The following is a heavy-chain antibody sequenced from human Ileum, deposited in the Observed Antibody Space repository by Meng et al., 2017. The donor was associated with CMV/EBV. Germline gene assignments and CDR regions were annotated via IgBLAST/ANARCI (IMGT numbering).Heavy chain of an antibody. J-gene: IGHJ4*02. Sequence: GESLKISCAASGFTFRSSWMSWVRQAPGKGLEWVANINDDGTWSQYVDSVKGRFIISRDNAQNSLYLQMNSLRVDDTAMYFCEGGDGYWGRGNLVTGAS. CDR1: GFTFRSSW. CDR3: EGGDGY. V-gene: IGHV3-7*04. CDR2: INDDGTWS.